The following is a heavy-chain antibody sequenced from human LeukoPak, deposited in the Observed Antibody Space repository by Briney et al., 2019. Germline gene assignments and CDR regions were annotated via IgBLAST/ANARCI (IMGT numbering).Heavy chain of an antibody. Sequence: SETLSLTCAVSGGSISSGGYSWSWIRQPPGKGLEWIGYIYHSGSTYYNPSLKSRVTISVDRSKNQFSLELSSVTAADTAVYYCARGGGYCSSTSCLPFDYWGQGTLVTVSS. J-gene: IGHJ4*02. CDR3: ARGGGYCSSTSCLPFDY. CDR2: IYHSGST. V-gene: IGHV4-30-2*01. D-gene: IGHD2-2*01. CDR1: GGSISSGGYS.